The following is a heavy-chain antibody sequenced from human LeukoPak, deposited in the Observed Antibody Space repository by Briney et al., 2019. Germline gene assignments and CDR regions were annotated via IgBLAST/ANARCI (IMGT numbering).Heavy chain of an antibody. CDR2: IYYSGST. CDR3: ARLPQLWFGELWLFDY. V-gene: IGHV4-39*01. D-gene: IGHD3-10*01. Sequence: SETLSLTCTVSGGSISSSSYYWGWIRQPPGKGLEWIGSIYYSGSTYYNPSLKSRVTISVDTSKNQFSLKLSSVTAADTAVYYCARLPQLWFGELWLFDYWGQGTLVTVSS. CDR1: GGSISSSSYY. J-gene: IGHJ4*02.